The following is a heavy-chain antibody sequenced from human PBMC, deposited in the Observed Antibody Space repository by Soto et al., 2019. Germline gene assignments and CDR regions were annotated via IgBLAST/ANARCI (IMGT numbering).Heavy chain of an antibody. D-gene: IGHD2-15*01. CDR3: ARSEEDSDYYYYGMDV. CDR1: GDTVSSNSVA. Sequence: PSQTLSLTCVGSGDTVSSNSVAWNWVRQSPSRGLEWLGRTYYRSRWYSDYAVSVRSRIDINADTSKNQVSLRLNSVTPEDTAVYYCARSEEDSDYYYYGMDVWGQGTTVTVS. CDR2: TYYRSRWYS. V-gene: IGHV6-1*01. J-gene: IGHJ6*02.